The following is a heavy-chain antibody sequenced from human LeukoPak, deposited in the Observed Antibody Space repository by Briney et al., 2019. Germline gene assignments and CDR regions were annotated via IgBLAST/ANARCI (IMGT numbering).Heavy chain of an antibody. CDR2: MNPNSGNT. Sequence: GASVKVSCKASGYTFTSYDINWVRQATGQGLEWMGWMNPNSGNTGYAQKFPRRVTMTRNTSISTAYMELSSLRSEDTAVYYCARGDIVVVPAVTERRDAFDIWGQGTMVTVSS. CDR1: GYTFTSYD. J-gene: IGHJ3*02. D-gene: IGHD2-2*01. V-gene: IGHV1-8*01. CDR3: ARGDIVVVPAVTERRDAFDI.